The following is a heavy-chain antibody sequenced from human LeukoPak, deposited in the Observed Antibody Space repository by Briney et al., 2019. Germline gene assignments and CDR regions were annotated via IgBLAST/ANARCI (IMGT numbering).Heavy chain of an antibody. CDR2: INPNSGGT. D-gene: IGHD6-13*01. Sequence: ASVKVSCKASGYTFTGYYMHWVRQAPGQGLEWMGWINPNSGGTNYAQKFQGRVTMTRDTSISTAYMELSRLRSDDTAVYYCARVRRYSSSWYEDCWGQGTLVTVSS. V-gene: IGHV1-2*02. CDR3: ARVRRYSSSWYEDC. J-gene: IGHJ4*02. CDR1: GYTFTGYY.